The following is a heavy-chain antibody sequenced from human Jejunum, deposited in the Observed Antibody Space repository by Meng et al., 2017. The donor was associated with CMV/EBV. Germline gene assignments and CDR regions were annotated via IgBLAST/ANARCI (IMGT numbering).Heavy chain of an antibody. V-gene: IGHV3-30*02. J-gene: IGHJ4*02. CDR2: IQSDGSNE. CDR3: AKEVFGRSFFDY. CDR1: GFSFSTYG. Sequence: GPLVEVGGGVVQPGGSLGFSLAASGFSFSTYGMHWVRQAPGKGLEWVAFIQSDGSNEYYADSLKGRFTISRDNSKNTLSLQMNSLRPDDTAVYYCAKEVFGRSFFDYWGLGTLVTVSS. D-gene: IGHD3-10*01.